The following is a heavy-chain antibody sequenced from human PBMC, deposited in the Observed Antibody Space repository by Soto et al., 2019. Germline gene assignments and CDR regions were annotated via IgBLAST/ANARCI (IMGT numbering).Heavy chain of an antibody. Sequence: VKVSCKASGGTFSSYAISWVRQAPGQGLEWMGGIIPIFGTANYAQKFQGRVTITADESTSTAYMELSSLRSEDTAVYYCARDLGIAAAGGWYYGMDVWGQGTTVTVSS. D-gene: IGHD6-13*01. CDR1: GGTFSSYA. V-gene: IGHV1-69*13. CDR2: IIPIFGTA. CDR3: ARDLGIAAAGGWYYGMDV. J-gene: IGHJ6*02.